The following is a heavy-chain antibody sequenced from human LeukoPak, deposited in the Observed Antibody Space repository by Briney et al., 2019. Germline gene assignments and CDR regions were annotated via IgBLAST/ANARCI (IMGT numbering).Heavy chain of an antibody. CDR1: GGSISSYY. J-gene: IGHJ4*02. Sequence: SETLSLSCTVSGGSISSYYWSWIRQPPGKGLEWIGYIYYSGSTNYNPSLKSRVTISVDTSKNQFSLKLSSVTAADTAVYYCARGISYDTTGYDDWGQGTLVIVSS. CDR3: ARGISYDTTGYDD. V-gene: IGHV4-59*01. D-gene: IGHD3-22*01. CDR2: IYYSGST.